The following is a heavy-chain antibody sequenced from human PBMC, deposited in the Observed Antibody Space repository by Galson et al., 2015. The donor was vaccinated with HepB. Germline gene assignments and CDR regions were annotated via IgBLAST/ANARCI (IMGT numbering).Heavy chain of an antibody. CDR2: ISSSSSYT. D-gene: IGHD1-7*01. J-gene: IGHJ2*01. CDR1: GFTFSDYY. V-gene: IGHV3-11*06. CDR3: ARDQDEENWNYVEGWYFDL. Sequence: SLRLSCAASGFTFSDYYMSWIRQAPGKGLEWVSYISSSSSYTNYADSVKGRFTISRGNAKNSLYLQMNSLRAEDTAVYYCARDQDEENWNYVEGWYFDLWGRGTLVTVSS.